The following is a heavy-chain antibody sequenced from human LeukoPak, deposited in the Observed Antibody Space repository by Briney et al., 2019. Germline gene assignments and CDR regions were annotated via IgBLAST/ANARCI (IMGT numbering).Heavy chain of an antibody. CDR1: GFTFSSYG. Sequence: GGSLRLSCAASGFTFSSYGMHWVRQAPGKGLEWVAVISYDGSNKYYADSVKGRFTISRDNSKNTLYLQMNSLRAEDTAVYYCAKDGATQGAFDIWGQGTMVTVTS. J-gene: IGHJ3*02. CDR2: ISYDGSNK. D-gene: IGHD3-16*01. CDR3: AKDGATQGAFDI. V-gene: IGHV3-30*18.